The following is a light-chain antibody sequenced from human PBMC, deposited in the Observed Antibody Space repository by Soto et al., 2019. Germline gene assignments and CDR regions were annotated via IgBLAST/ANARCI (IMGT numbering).Light chain of an antibody. V-gene: IGKV1-39*01. CDR2: AAS. Sequence: DIQMTQSPSSLSASVGGTVTITCRAGQTIRTFLNWYQQKPGKAPKLLIYAASSLQSGVPSRFSGRGSGTDFTLTISSLQPEDFATYYCQQYNSYLLTFGPGTTVDIK. CDR3: QQYNSYLLT. CDR1: QTIRTF. J-gene: IGKJ3*01.